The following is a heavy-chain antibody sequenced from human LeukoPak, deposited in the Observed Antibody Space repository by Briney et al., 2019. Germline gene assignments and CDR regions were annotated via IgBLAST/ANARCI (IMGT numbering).Heavy chain of an antibody. V-gene: IGHV1-69*13. CDR2: IIPIFGTA. CDR1: GGTFSSYA. J-gene: IGHJ4*02. D-gene: IGHD2-2*01. CDR3: ARAEGYCSSTSCLGAAAGPDLLPDY. Sequence: SVKVSCKAPGGTFSSYAISWVRQAPGQGLEWMGGIIPIFGTANYAQKFQGRVTITADESTSTAYMELSSLRSEDTAVYYCARAEGYCSSTSCLGAAAGPDLLPDYWGQGTLVTVSS.